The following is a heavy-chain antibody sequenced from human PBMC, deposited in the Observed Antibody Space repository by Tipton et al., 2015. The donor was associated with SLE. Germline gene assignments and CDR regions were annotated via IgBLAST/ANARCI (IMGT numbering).Heavy chain of an antibody. V-gene: IGHV4-59*01. CDR1: GGSISSYY. Sequence: TLSLTCTVSGGSISSYYWSWIRQPPGKGLEWIGYIYYSGSTNYNPSLMSRVTISVDTSKNQFSLKLSSVTAADTAVYYCARGQLVNAFDIWGQGTMVTVSS. CDR3: ARGQLVNAFDI. CDR2: IYYSGST. J-gene: IGHJ3*02. D-gene: IGHD6-13*01.